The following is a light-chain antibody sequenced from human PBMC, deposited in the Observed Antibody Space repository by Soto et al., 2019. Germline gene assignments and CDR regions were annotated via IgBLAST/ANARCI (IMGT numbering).Light chain of an antibody. CDR2: GAS. J-gene: IGKJ1*01. V-gene: IGKV3-20*01. CDR3: QQYGSSPMT. CDR1: QSVGSNY. Sequence: EIVLTQSPGTLSLSPGERATLSCRASQSVGSNYLAWYQQKPGQAPRRLVYGASSRATGIPDRFSGSGSGTDFTLTISRLEPEDFAVYHFQQYGSSPMTFGQGTKVDIK.